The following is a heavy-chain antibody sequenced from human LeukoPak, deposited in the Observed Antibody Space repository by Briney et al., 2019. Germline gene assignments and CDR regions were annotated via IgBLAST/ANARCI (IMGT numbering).Heavy chain of an antibody. V-gene: IGHV3-21*01. J-gene: IGHJ4*02. CDR3: ARNGGSYASSWYDY. Sequence: GGSLRLSGAASGFTFSTYAMTWVRQAPGKGLEWVSSITSSSAYIYYTDSVKGRFTISRDNAKNSLYLQMDGLRAEDTAVYYCARNGGSYASSWYDYWGQGALVTVSS. CDR2: ITSSSAYI. CDR1: GFTFSTYA. D-gene: IGHD6-13*01.